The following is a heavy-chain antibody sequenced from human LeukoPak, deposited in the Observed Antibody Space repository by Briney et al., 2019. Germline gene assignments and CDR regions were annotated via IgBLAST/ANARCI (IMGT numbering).Heavy chain of an antibody. D-gene: IGHD4-4*01. J-gene: IGHJ6*02. CDR1: GGSISSGGYY. CDR3: ARGYSNYYYYGMDV. Sequence: SQTLSLTCTVSGGSISSGGYYWSWIRQHPGKGLEWIGYIYYSGSTYYNPSLKSRVTISVDTSKNQFSLKLSSVTAADTAVYYCARGYSNYYYYGMDVWGQGTTVTVSS. CDR2: IYYSGST. V-gene: IGHV4-31*03.